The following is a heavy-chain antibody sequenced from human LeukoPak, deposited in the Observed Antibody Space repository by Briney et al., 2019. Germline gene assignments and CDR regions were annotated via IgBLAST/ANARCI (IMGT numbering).Heavy chain of an antibody. CDR1: GPTFTSYA. CDR2: IIPIFGTA. CDR3: ARGRLPGYCSGGSCRATGAFDI. D-gene: IGHD2-15*01. Sequence: ASVKVSCKASGPTFTSYAISWVRQAPGQGLEWMPAIIPIFGTANYAQKFQGRVTITADESTSAAYMELSRLTSEDTAVYYCARGRLPGYCSGGSCRATGAFDIWGQGTMVTVSS. J-gene: IGHJ3*02. V-gene: IGHV1-69*13.